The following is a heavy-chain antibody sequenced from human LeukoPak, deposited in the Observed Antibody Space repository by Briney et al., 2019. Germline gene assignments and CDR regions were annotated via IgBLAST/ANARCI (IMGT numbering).Heavy chain of an antibody. CDR2: INPSGDST. Sequence: AASVKVSCKASGYTFTSYYMHWVRQAPGQGLEWMGIINPSGDSTSYAQKFQGRVTMTRDTSTSTVYMELSSLRSEDTAVYYCAREHWERRRGGDSSGWHGRDYFDYWGQGTLVTVSS. CDR3: AREHWERRRGGDSSGWHGRDYFDY. D-gene: IGHD6-19*01. V-gene: IGHV1-46*01. J-gene: IGHJ4*02. CDR1: GYTFTSYY.